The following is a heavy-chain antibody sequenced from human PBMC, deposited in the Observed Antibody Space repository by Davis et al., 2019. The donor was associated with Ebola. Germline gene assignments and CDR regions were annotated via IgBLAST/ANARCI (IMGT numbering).Heavy chain of an antibody. D-gene: IGHD1-26*01. CDR2: FFYTGSS. J-gene: IGHJ4*02. CDR3: AIQIVGATRVFDY. Sequence: MPSETLSLTCSVSGGSISSSRYYWGWLRQPPGEGLQWIGSFFYTGSSYFNPSLKSRVTVSVDTSKNQFSLKLDSVTAADTAVYYCAIQIVGATRVFDYWGQGTLVTVSS. V-gene: IGHV4-39*01. CDR1: GGSISSSRYY.